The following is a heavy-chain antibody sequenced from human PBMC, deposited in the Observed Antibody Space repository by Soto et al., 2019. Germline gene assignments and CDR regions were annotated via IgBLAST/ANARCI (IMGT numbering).Heavy chain of an antibody. Sequence: GGSLRLSCAASGFTFSSYAMSWVRQAPGKGLEWVSAISGSGGSTYYADSVKGRFTISRDNSKNTLYLQMNSLRAEDTAVYYCSASIGSSPGGDPTFDYWGQGTLVTVSS. CDR3: SASIGSSPGGDPTFDY. CDR2: ISGSGGST. J-gene: IGHJ4*02. CDR1: GFTFSSYA. V-gene: IGHV3-23*01. D-gene: IGHD6-6*01.